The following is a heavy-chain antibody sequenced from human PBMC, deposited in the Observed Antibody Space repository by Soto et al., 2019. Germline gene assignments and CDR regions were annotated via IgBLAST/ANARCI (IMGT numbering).Heavy chain of an antibody. J-gene: IGHJ4*02. Sequence: EVQLLESGGGLVQPGGSLRLFCAASGFTFSSYAMSWVRQAPGKGLEWVSAISGSGGSTYYADSVKGRFTISRDNSKNTLYLQMNSLRAEDTAVYYCAKDYYYGSGSYYNPYYFDYWGQGTLVTVSS. CDR3: AKDYYYGSGSYYNPYYFDY. CDR2: ISGSGGST. D-gene: IGHD3-10*01. V-gene: IGHV3-23*01. CDR1: GFTFSSYA.